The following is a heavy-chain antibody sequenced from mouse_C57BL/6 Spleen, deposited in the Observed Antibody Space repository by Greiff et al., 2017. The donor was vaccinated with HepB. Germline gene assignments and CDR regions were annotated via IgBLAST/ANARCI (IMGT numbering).Heavy chain of an antibody. V-gene: IGHV14-2*01. CDR2: IDPEDGDT. CDR1: GFNIKDYY. J-gene: IGHJ4*01. CDR3: AGQLRSYYYAMDY. Sequence: EVQLQQSGAELVKPGASVKLSCTASGFNIKDYYMHWVKQRTEQGLEWIGRIDPEDGDTKYAPKFQGKATITADTSSNTAYLQLSSLTSEDTAVYYCAGQLRSYYYAMDYWGQGTSVTVSS. D-gene: IGHD3-2*02.